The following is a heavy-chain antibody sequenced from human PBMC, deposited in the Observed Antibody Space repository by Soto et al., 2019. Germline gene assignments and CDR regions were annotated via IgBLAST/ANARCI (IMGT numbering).Heavy chain of an antibody. CDR2: MNPSTGNT. J-gene: IGHJ5*02. D-gene: IGHD5-12*01. Sequence: QVQLVQSGAEVKKPGASVKVSCKASVYTFTSYDIIWVRQATGQGREWMGWMNPSTGNTDSAEKFQGRLTMTRNNSISTVYMELSSLTFEDTAVYYCARGRIIVARGFEPWGQGTLVTVSS. V-gene: IGHV1-8*01. CDR3: ARGRIIVARGFEP. CDR1: VYTFTSYD.